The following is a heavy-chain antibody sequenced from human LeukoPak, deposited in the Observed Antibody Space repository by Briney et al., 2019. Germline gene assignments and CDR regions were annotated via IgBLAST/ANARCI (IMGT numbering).Heavy chain of an antibody. D-gene: IGHD6-13*01. CDR3: ARDRARFLSSSSWYNAFDI. J-gene: IGHJ3*02. CDR2: ISSSGSTI. Sequence: GGSLRLSCAASGFTFSSYEMNWVRQAPGKGLEWVSYISSSGSTIYYADSVKGRFTISRDNAKNPLYLQMNSLRAEDTALYYCARDRARFLSSSSWYNAFDIWGQGTMVTVSS. V-gene: IGHV3-48*03. CDR1: GFTFSSYE.